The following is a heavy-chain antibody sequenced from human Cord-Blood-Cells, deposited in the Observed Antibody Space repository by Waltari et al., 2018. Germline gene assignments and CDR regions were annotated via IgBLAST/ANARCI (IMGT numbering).Heavy chain of an antibody. Sequence: QVQLVQSGAEVKKPGASVKVSCKVSAYTLTELSMHWVRQAPGKGLEWRGGFDPEDGETIDAQKFQGRVTMTEDTSTDTAYMELSSLRSEDTAVYYCAGTGYGSGSYPFDYWGQGTLVTVSS. D-gene: IGHD3-10*01. J-gene: IGHJ4*02. CDR1: AYTLTELS. CDR2: FDPEDGET. V-gene: IGHV1-24*01. CDR3: AGTGYGSGSYPFDY.